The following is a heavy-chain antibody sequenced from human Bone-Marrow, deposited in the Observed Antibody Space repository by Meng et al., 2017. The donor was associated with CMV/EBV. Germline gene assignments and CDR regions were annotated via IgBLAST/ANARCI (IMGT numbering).Heavy chain of an antibody. V-gene: IGHV3-30-3*01. CDR3: ARDKHVDTAMEIYYYYGMDV. J-gene: IGHJ6*02. CDR2: ISYDGSNK. Sequence: GESLKISCAASGFTFSSYAMHWVRQAPGKGLEWVAVISYDGSNKYYADSVKGRFTISRDNSKNTLYLQMNSLRAEDTAVYYCARDKHVDTAMEIYYYYGMDVWVQGTTVTFSS. D-gene: IGHD5-18*01. CDR1: GFTFSSYA.